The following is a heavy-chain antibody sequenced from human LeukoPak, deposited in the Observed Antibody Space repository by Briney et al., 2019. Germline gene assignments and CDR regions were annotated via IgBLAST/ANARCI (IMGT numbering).Heavy chain of an antibody. CDR2: IYYSGST. Sequence: SETLSLTCTVSGGSISSYYWSWIRQPPGKGLEWIGYIYYSGSTNYSPSLKSRVTISVDTSKNQFSLKLSSVTAADTAVYYCARSREDYGDYYFDYWGQGTLVTVSS. CDR3: ARSREDYGDYYFDY. V-gene: IGHV4-59*01. J-gene: IGHJ4*02. CDR1: GGSISSYY. D-gene: IGHD4-17*01.